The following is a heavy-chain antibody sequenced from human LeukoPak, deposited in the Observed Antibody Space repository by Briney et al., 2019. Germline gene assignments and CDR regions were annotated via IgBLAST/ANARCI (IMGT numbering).Heavy chain of an antibody. CDR1: GFTFSSYG. D-gene: IGHD3-22*01. V-gene: IGHV3-30*02. CDR2: IRCDGSNK. Sequence: GGSLRLSCAASGFTFSSYGMHWVRQAPGKGLEWVAFIRCDGSNKYYADSVKGRFTISRDNSKNTLYLQMNSLRAEDTAVYYCAKEGHYYDSSYYYYYMDVWGKGTTVTVSS. CDR3: AKEGHYYDSSYYYYYMDV. J-gene: IGHJ6*03.